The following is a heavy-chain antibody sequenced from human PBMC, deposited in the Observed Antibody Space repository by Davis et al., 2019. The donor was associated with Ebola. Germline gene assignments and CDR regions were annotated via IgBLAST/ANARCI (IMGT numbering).Heavy chain of an antibody. D-gene: IGHD4-23*01. J-gene: IGHJ6*02. CDR3: ARVRRTVVTPPWYNYGMDV. CDR1: GYTFTSYG. Sequence: ASVKVSCKASGYTFTSYGISWVRQAPGQGLEWMGWISAYNGNTNYAQKLQGRVTMTTDTSTSTAYMELRSLRSDDTAVYYCARVRRTVVTPPWYNYGMDVWGQGTTVTVPS. CDR2: ISAYNGNT. V-gene: IGHV1-18*04.